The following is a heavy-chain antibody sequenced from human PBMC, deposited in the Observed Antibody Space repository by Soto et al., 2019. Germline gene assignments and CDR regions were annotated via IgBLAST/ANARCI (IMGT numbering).Heavy chain of an antibody. CDR2: IKQDGSEK. D-gene: IGHD3-16*01. V-gene: IGHV3-7*01. CDR1: GFTFSSYW. J-gene: IGHJ5*02. CDR3: ARGGRDAYDWFDP. Sequence: EAQLVESGGGLVQPGGSLRVSCAVSGFTFSSYWMSWVRQAPGKGLEWVAKIKQDGSEKDYVDSVKGRFTISRDNAKNSLYLHMNTFRAEDTAVYFCARGGRDAYDWFDPWGQGTRVTVSS.